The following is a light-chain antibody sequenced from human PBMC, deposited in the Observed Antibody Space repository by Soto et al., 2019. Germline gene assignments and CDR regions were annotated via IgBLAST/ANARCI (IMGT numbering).Light chain of an antibody. Sequence: IVLTQSPATLSLSPGERATLSCRASQSVSGYLAWYQQKPGQAPRLLIYDASNRATGIPARFSGRGSGTDFTLTISRLEPEDFAVYYCQQYGSSLGVTFGGGTKVDI. CDR3: QQYGSSLGVT. CDR1: QSVSGY. V-gene: IGKV3-20*01. CDR2: DAS. J-gene: IGKJ4*01.